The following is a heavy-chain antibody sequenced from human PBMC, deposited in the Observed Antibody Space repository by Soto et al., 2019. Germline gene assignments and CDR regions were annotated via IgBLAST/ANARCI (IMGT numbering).Heavy chain of an antibody. D-gene: IGHD5-12*01. CDR3: ARISGGYGFDY. CDR2: IFSNDEK. V-gene: IGHV2-26*01. CDR1: GFSLSNARMG. Sequence: QVTLKESGPVLVKPTETLTLTCTVSGFSLSNARMGVSWIRQPPGKALEWLAHIFSNDEKSYSTSLKSRLTXSXXTAKSQVVLTMTNMDPVDTATYYCARISGGYGFDYWGQGTLVTVSS. J-gene: IGHJ4*02.